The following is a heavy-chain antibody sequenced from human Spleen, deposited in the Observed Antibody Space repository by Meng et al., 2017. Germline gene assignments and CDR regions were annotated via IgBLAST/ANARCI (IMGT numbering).Heavy chain of an antibody. CDR1: GFTFSNYW. V-gene: IGHV3-23*01. Sequence: GESLKISCAASGFTFSNYWMTWVRQAPGKGLEWVSAISGSGGSTYYADSVKGRFTISRDNSKNTLYLQMNSLRAEDTAVYYCAKSLSGWYYYWGQGTLVTVSS. CDR2: ISGSGGST. J-gene: IGHJ4*02. D-gene: IGHD6-19*01. CDR3: AKSLSGWYYY.